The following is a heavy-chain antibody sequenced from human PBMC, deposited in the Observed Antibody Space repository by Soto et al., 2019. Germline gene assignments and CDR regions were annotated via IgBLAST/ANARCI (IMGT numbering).Heavy chain of an antibody. CDR1: GFTFSNNA. CDR3: ATGTTTSAFSAMDV. J-gene: IGHJ6*02. V-gene: IGHV3-30-3*01. Sequence: QVQLVESGGGVVQPGRSLRLSCAASGFTFSNNAMDWVRQAPGKGLEWVAVISYDGSNKYIAESVKGRFTISRDNSKHTLFLQMNSLRAEDTAVYYCATGTTTSAFSAMDVWGQGTTVTVSS. D-gene: IGHD1-1*01. CDR2: ISYDGSNK.